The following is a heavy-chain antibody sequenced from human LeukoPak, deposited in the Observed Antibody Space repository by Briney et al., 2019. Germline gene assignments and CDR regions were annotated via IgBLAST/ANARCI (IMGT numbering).Heavy chain of an antibody. CDR3: VVVVEPPDSDGFDV. Sequence: GGSLRLSCAASGFTFGNSWVHWVRHAPGKGLVWVSLINADGSTAAYADSVKGRFTISRDNARNTPSVQMNSLTIEDTAVYYCVVVVEPPDSDGFDVWGQGTMITVSS. V-gene: IGHV3-74*01. D-gene: IGHD1-14*01. CDR1: GFTFGNSW. J-gene: IGHJ3*01. CDR2: INADGSTA.